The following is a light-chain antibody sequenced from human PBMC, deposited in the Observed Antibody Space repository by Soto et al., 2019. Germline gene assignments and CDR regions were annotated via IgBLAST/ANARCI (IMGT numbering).Light chain of an antibody. V-gene: IGLV1-51*01. CDR3: GTWDSSLSAWV. J-gene: IGLJ3*02. Sequence: QSVLTQPPSVSAAPGQKVTISCSGSSSNIGSNFVSWYRQLPGTAPKLLIYDNNKRPSGIPDRFSGSKSGTSATLGITGLQTGDEADYYCGTWDSSLSAWVFGGGTKLTVL. CDR2: DNN. CDR1: SSNIGSNF.